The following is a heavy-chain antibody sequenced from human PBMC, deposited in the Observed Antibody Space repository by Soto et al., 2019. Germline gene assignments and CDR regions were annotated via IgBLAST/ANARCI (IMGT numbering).Heavy chain of an antibody. J-gene: IGHJ4*02. D-gene: IGHD6-6*01. CDR1: GFTFSSYA. Sequence: QVQLVESGGGVVQPGKSLRLSCAASGFTFSSYAMHWARQAPGKGLEWVTVISIRGGDEYYSESVRGRFTISRDDSKNTLDLQMDSLRVEDTAVYYCARGTIVARQHLYYWGQGTLVTVSS. CDR2: ISIRGGDE. V-gene: IGHV3-30*03. CDR3: ARGTIVARQHLYY.